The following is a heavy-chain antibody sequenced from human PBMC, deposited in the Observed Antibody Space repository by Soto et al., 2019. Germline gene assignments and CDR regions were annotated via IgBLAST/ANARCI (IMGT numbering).Heavy chain of an antibody. Sequence: EVQLLESGGALVQPGGSLRLSCEASGFSLGRYAMSWVRQAPGKGLEWISVISASGSSVSYADSVKGRFTISKDDSENTLFDQANSLSVEDTAVYYCAKDYFYDSTGLFFDSWGQGTLVTVSS. CDR3: AKDYFYDSTGLFFDS. J-gene: IGHJ4*02. D-gene: IGHD3-22*01. CDR2: ISASGSSV. V-gene: IGHV3-23*01. CDR1: GFSLGRYA.